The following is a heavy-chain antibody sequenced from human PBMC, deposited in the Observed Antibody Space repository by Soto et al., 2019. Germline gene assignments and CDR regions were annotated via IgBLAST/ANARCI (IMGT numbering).Heavy chain of an antibody. CDR2: IKQDGSEK. CDR3: ASDPTRPFSSLDYAFDI. D-gene: IGHD3-3*02. Sequence: GGSLRLSCAASGFTFSSYWMSWVRQAPGKGLEWVANIKQDGSEKYYVDSVKGRFTISRDNAKNSLYLQMNSLRAEDTAVYYCASDPTRPFSSLDYAFDIWGQGTMVSVSS. CDR1: GFTFSSYW. J-gene: IGHJ3*02. V-gene: IGHV3-7*01.